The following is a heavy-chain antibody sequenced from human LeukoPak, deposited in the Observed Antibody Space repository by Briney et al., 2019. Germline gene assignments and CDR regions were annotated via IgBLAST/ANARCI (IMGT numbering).Heavy chain of an antibody. CDR2: IKSKTDGGTT. CDR3: TTVFYYDSSGYRYYYYYYMDV. J-gene: IGHJ6*03. D-gene: IGHD3-22*01. V-gene: IGHV3-15*01. Sequence: GGSLRLSCAASGFTFSNAWMSWVRKAPGKWLEWVGRIKSKTDGGTTDYAAPVKGRFTISRNDSRNALYLQMNSRKTEDTAVYYCTTVFYYDSSGYRYYYYYYMDVWGKGTTVTVSS. CDR1: GFTFSNAW.